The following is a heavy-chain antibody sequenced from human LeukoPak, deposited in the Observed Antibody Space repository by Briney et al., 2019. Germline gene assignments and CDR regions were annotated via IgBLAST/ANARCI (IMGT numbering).Heavy chain of an antibody. Sequence: PSETLSLTCAVYGGSFSGYYWSWIRQPLGKGLEWIGEINHSGSTNYNPSLKSRVTISVDTSKNQFSLKLSSVTAADTAVYYCARGGYLSAHTVDYWGQGTLVTVSS. CDR1: GGSFSGYY. V-gene: IGHV4-34*01. J-gene: IGHJ4*02. D-gene: IGHD2/OR15-2a*01. CDR3: ARGGYLSAHTVDY. CDR2: INHSGST.